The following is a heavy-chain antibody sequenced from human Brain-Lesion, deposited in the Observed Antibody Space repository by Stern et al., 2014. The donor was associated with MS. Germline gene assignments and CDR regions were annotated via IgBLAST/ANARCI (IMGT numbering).Heavy chain of an antibody. CDR1: GYIFTGYY. J-gene: IGHJ6*02. V-gene: IGHV1-2*02. Sequence: QLVQSGAEVKKPGASVKVSCKTSGYIFTGYYIHWVRQDPGQGLEWMAWINPNTGGTKYAQKFQGRVTMSRDTSISTAYVELSSLTSDDTAVYYCARDQRGITIFGVVTDYYYLGMDVWGQGTTVTVSS. CDR3: ARDQRGITIFGVVTDYYYLGMDV. CDR2: INPNTGGT. D-gene: IGHD3-3*01.